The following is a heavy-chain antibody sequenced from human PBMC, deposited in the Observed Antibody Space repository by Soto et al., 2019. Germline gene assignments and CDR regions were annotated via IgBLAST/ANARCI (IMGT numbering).Heavy chain of an antibody. CDR3: AREHYDFWSGYYTVDYYYGMDV. CDR1: GFTFSSYA. J-gene: IGHJ6*02. V-gene: IGHV3-48*02. Sequence: GGSLRLSCAASGFTFSSYAMSWVRQAPGKGLEWVSYISSSSSTIYYADSVKGRFTISRDNAKNSLYLQMNSLRDEDTAVYYCAREHYDFWSGYYTVDYYYGMDVWGQGTTVTVSS. D-gene: IGHD3-3*01. CDR2: ISSSSSTI.